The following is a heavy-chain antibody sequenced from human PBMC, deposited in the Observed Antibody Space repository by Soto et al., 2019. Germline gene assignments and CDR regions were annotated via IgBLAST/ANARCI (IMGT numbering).Heavy chain of an antibody. V-gene: IGHV1-18*01. CDR2: ISGYNGNT. CDR3: SRFMMVGGWFDPNYYHGMDV. D-gene: IGHD6-19*01. J-gene: IGHJ6*02. CDR1: GYTVSNYG. Sequence: QVQLVQSGAEVKKPGASVTVSCKTSGYTVSNYGINWVRQAPGQGLEWMGWISGYNGNTNYAQTVQGRVTMTTDTSTGTVYMELRSLKSDDTAIYYCSRFMMVGGWFDPNYYHGMDVWGQGTTVTVSS.